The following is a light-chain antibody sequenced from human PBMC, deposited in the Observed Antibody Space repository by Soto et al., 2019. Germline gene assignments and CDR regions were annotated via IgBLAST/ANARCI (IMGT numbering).Light chain of an antibody. Sequence: EVVLPPSPFTLALSPGEGATLSCRASQSFRGLLAWYQQKPGQAPRLLIYDAYNRATGIPPRFSGSGSGTDFTLTISSLEPEDSAVYYCQQRHMWPITFGQGTRLEIK. CDR1: QSFRGL. CDR3: QQRHMWPIT. V-gene: IGKV3-11*01. CDR2: DAY. J-gene: IGKJ5*01.